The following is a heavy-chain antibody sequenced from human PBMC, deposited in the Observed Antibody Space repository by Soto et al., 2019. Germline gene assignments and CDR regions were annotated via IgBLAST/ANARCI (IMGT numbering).Heavy chain of an antibody. CDR1: GGSISSSSYY. D-gene: IGHD3-10*01. CDR2: IYYSGST. CDR3: ARPGEVDYYGSGSYPRDYYYGMDV. J-gene: IGHJ6*02. Sequence: SETLSLTCTVSGGSISSSSYYWGWIRQPPGKGLEWIGSIYYSGSTYYNLSLKSRVTISVDTSKNQFSLKLSSVTAADTAVYYCARPGEVDYYGSGSYPRDYYYGMDVWGQGTTVTVSS. V-gene: IGHV4-39*01.